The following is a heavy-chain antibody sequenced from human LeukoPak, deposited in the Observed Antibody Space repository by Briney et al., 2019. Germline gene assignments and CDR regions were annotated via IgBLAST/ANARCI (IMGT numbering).Heavy chain of an antibody. CDR1: GFTFSSYG. CDR2: ISYDGSNK. D-gene: IGHD3-10*01. J-gene: IGHJ3*02. CDR3: AKVLRPLAGSDAFDI. V-gene: IGHV3-30*18. Sequence: GGSLRLSCAASGFTFSSYGMHWVRQAPGKGLEWVAVISYDGSNKYYADSVKGRFTISRDNSKNTLYLQMNSLRAEDTAVYYCAKVLRPLAGSDAFDIWGQGTMVTVSS.